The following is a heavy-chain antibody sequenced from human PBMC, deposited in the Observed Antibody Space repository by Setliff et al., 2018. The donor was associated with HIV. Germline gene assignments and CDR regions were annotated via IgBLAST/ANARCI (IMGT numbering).Heavy chain of an antibody. V-gene: IGHV4-31*02. J-gene: IGHJ4*02. CDR3: ARAAPYYDYVWGSYRHFDY. CDR1: GGSISSGGYY. Sequence: TLSLTCTVSGGSISSGGYYWGWIRQHPGKGLEWIGYIYYSGSTYYNPSLKSRVTISVDTSKNQFSLKLSSVTAADTAVYYCARAAPYYDYVWGSYRHFDYWGQGTLVTVSS. D-gene: IGHD3-16*02. CDR2: IYYSGST.